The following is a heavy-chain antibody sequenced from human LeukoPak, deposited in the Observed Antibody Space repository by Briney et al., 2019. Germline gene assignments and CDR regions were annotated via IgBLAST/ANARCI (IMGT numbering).Heavy chain of an antibody. CDR1: GGSITSSSYY. V-gene: IGHV4-39*01. D-gene: IGHD4-11*01. CDR2: IYYTGGT. Sequence: SSETLSLTCSVSGGSITSSSYYWAWIRQPPEKGLEWIGSIYYTGGTYYSPSLKSRVTISVDTSKNQFSLKLSSVTAADTAVYYCARHGGTRVTLVEVYYFDYWGQGTLVTVSS. CDR3: ARHGGTRVTLVEVYYFDY. J-gene: IGHJ4*02.